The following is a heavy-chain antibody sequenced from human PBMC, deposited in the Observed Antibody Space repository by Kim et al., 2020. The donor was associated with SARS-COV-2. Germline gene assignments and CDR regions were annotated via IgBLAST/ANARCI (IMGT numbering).Heavy chain of an antibody. J-gene: IGHJ6*01. Sequence: SETLSLTCTVSGGSISSYYWSWIRQPAGKGLEWIGRIYTSGSTNYNPSLKSRVTMSVDTSKNQFSLKLSSVTAADTAVYYCARETLGWGFTTTRYYGMDVWGQGATVTVSS. CDR2: IYTSGST. V-gene: IGHV4-4*07. CDR1: GGSISSYY. CDR3: ARETLGWGFTTTRYYGMDV. D-gene: IGHD3-22*01.